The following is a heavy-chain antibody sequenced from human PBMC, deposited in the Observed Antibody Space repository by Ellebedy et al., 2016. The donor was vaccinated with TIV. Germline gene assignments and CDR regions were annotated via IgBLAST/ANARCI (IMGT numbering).Heavy chain of an antibody. V-gene: IGHV1-69*04. CDR2: IIPILGIA. Sequence: ASVKVSCKASGGTFSSYAISWVRQAPGQGLEWMGRIIPILGIANYAQKFQGRVTITADKSTSTACMELSSLRSEDTAVYYCARDLPGSSGYYYGGWFDPWGQGTLVTVSS. J-gene: IGHJ5*02. CDR3: ARDLPGSSGYYYGGWFDP. CDR1: GGTFSSYA. D-gene: IGHD3-22*01.